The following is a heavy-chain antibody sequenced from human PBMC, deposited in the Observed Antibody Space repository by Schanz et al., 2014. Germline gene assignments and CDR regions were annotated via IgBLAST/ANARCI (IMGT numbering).Heavy chain of an antibody. CDR2: IKSKIDGGTT. J-gene: IGHJ4*02. CDR3: TTYCDGGCAIDN. D-gene: IGHD6-19*01. V-gene: IGHV3-15*01. Sequence: EVQLVESGGGLVKPGGSLRLSCAASGFTFSNTWMNWVRQTPGKGLEWIGRIKSKIDGGTTDYAAPVKGRFTISRDDSQNTLYLQMSSLKTEDTAVYYCTTYCDGGCAIDNWGQGALVNASS. CDR1: GFTFSNTW.